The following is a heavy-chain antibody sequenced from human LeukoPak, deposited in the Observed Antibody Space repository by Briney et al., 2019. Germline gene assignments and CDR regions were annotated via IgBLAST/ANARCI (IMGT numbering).Heavy chain of an antibody. D-gene: IGHD3-22*01. Sequence: PGGSLRLSCAASGFTFSSYSMNWVRQAPGKGLEWVSSISSSSSYIYYADSVKGRFTISRDNAKNSLYLQMNSLRAEDTAVYYCARDRHYYDSSGPDWGQGTLVTVSS. CDR2: ISSSSSYI. CDR1: GFTFSSYS. CDR3: ARDRHYYDSSGPD. V-gene: IGHV3-21*01. J-gene: IGHJ4*02.